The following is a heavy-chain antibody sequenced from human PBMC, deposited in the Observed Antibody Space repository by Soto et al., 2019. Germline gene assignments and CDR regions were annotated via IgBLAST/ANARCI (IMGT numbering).Heavy chain of an antibody. Sequence: QVQLVESGGGVVQPGRSLRLSCAASGFTFSSYAMHWVRQAPGKGLEWVAVISYDGSNKYYADSVKGRFTISRDNSKNTLYLQMNSLRAEDTAVYYCVRDEGSSPPDYWGQGTLVTVSS. CDR1: GFTFSSYA. CDR2: ISYDGSNK. V-gene: IGHV3-30-3*01. D-gene: IGHD6-13*01. CDR3: VRDEGSSPPDY. J-gene: IGHJ4*02.